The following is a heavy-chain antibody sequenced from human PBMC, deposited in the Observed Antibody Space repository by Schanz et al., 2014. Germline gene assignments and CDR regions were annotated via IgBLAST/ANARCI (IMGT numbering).Heavy chain of an antibody. CDR1: GYSFTSYY. CDR3: ARDPYSASYFPSPPLYGLDV. J-gene: IGHJ6*02. D-gene: IGHD1-26*01. V-gene: IGHV1-46*01. Sequence: QGQLVESGGEVKKPGASVKVSCKAFGYSFTSYYIHWVRQAPGQGLEWMATINPSGGSTSFAQKFQGRVTMTRATSTSTVNMELTSLRSEDTAVYYCARDPYSASYFPSPPLYGLDVWGQGTLVTVSS. CDR2: INPSGGST.